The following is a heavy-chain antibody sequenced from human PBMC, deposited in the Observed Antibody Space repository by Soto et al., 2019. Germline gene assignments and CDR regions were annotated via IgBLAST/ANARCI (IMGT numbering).Heavy chain of an antibody. V-gene: IGHV1-58*02. CDR2: IVVGSGNT. J-gene: IGHJ6*02. CDR1: GFTFSTSA. Sequence: ASVKVSCKASGFTFSTSAMQWVRQARGQRLEWIGWIVVGSGNTNYSPSFQGQVTISADKSISTAYLQWSSLKASDTAMYYCARHWSSSAYYYYGMDVWGQGTTVTVSS. CDR3: ARHWSSSAYYYYGMDV. D-gene: IGHD6-6*01.